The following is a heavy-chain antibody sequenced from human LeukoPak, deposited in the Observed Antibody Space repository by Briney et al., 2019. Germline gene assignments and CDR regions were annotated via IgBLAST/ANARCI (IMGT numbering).Heavy chain of an antibody. CDR1: GFTFSDYY. CDR2: ISSSGSTI. CDR3: ARGRSRYCSSTSCPKGTEYFQH. J-gene: IGHJ1*01. Sequence: GGSLRLSCAASGFTFSDYYMSWIRQAPGKGLEWVSYISSSGSTIYYADSVKGRFTISRDNAKNSLYLQMNSLRAEDTAVYYCARGRSRYCSSTSCPKGTEYFQHWGQGTLVTVSS. D-gene: IGHD2-2*01. V-gene: IGHV3-11*04.